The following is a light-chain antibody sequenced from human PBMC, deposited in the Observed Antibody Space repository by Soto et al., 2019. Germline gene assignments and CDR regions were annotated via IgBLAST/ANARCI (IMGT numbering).Light chain of an antibody. CDR1: QGLAHSDGNTY. V-gene: IGKV2-24*01. Sequence: DFVLTQTPLSLNATLGQPASISCKSSQGLAHSDGNTYLSWLQQRPGQPPRLLIYKTSNRFSGVPDRFSGSGAGTDCTMKISKVEAEDVGVYYCVEAALLPNAFGHGTKVEIK. CDR2: KTS. CDR3: VEAALLPNA. J-gene: IGKJ1*01.